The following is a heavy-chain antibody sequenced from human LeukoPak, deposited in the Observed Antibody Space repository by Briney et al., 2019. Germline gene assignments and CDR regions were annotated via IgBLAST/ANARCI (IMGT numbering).Heavy chain of an antibody. CDR3: ARGGYSGYVTFDI. CDR2: IASGSNYI. CDR1: GFTFSSYS. V-gene: IGHV3-21*01. D-gene: IGHD5-12*01. Sequence: GGSLRLSCAASGFTFSSYSMNWVRQAPGKGLEWVSSIASGSNYIFYADSVKGRFTISRDNAKNSLYLQMNSLRADDTAVYYCARGGYSGYVTFDIWGQGTMVTVSP. J-gene: IGHJ3*02.